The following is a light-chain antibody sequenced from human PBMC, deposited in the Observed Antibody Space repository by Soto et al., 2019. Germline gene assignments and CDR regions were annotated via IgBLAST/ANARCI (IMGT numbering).Light chain of an antibody. CDR1: QDISDY. Sequence: IQLTQSPSFLSASVGDRVTNTCRASQDISDYLAWYQQKPGKAPNLLIYEASTLQSGVPSRFSGSGSGTEFTLSVSSLQPEDFATYYCLQLDSYPRTFGQGTKVDIK. CDR2: EAS. V-gene: IGKV1-9*01. J-gene: IGKJ1*01. CDR3: LQLDSYPRT.